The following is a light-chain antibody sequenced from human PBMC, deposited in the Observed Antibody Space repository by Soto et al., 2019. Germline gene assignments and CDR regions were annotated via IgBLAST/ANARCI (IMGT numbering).Light chain of an antibody. Sequence: QSVLTQPPSVSAAPGQKVTISCSGSSSNIGNNYVSWYQQLPGTAPKLLIYDNNKRPSGIPDRFSGSKSGTSATLGITGLQTGDEADYYCATWGSSRSAVVFGGGTKLTVL. V-gene: IGLV1-51*01. CDR2: DNN. CDR1: SSNIGNNY. CDR3: ATWGSSRSAVV. J-gene: IGLJ2*01.